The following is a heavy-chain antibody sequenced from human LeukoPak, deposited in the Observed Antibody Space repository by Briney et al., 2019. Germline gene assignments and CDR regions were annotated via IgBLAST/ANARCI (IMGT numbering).Heavy chain of an antibody. V-gene: IGHV1-2*02. Sequence: ASVKVSCTASGYTFTFYYMHWVRQAPGQGLEWMGWINPNSGGTNYAQKFQGRVTMTRDTSISTAYMELSRLRSDDTAVYYCARGPSSGWSNFPHNWGQGTLVTVSS. J-gene: IGHJ4*02. CDR3: ARGPSSGWSNFPHN. CDR2: INPNSGGT. D-gene: IGHD6-19*01. CDR1: GYTFTFYY.